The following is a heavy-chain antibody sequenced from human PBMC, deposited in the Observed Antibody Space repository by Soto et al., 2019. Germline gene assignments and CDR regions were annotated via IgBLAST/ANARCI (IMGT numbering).Heavy chain of an antibody. CDR1: GFIFRNYG. V-gene: IGHV3-33*01. CDR2: IWYDGGNK. J-gene: IGHJ5*01. Sequence: QVKVVESGGGVVQPGRSLTLSCAASGFIFRNYGMHWVRQAPGKGLEWLAAIWYDGGNKHYADSVKGRFSTSRDNSKNTVYLQINSLRAEDTAVYYCARDQGEIVAAPIENNGLSNRLDSWGQGTLVTVSS. D-gene: IGHD5-12*01. CDR3: ARDQGEIVAAPIENNGLSNRLDS.